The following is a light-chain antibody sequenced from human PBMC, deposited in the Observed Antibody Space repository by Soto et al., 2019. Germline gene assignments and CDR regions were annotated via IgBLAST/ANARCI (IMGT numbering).Light chain of an antibody. V-gene: IGKV1-39*01. CDR3: QQSYSTPYT. CDR1: QTFSNF. J-gene: IGKJ2*01. CDR2: GAS. Sequence: DIQMTQSPSSLSASVGDRVTITCRASQTFSNFLNWYQQKPGKAPKLLVHGASSLQSGVPSRFSGGGSGTDFTLTITSLQPEDSATYYCQQSYSTPYTFGKGTKLQIK.